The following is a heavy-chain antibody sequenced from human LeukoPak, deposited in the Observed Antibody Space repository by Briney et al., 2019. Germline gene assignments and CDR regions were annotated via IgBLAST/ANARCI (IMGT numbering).Heavy chain of an antibody. J-gene: IGHJ6*02. V-gene: IGHV3-7*01. CDR2: INQDGSER. CDR3: ARSNAMGV. CDR1: GFTFSSYA. Sequence: GGSLRLSCAASGFTFSSYAMHWVRQASGKGLEWVANINQDGSERYYVDSVKGRFTISRDNTKNSLSLQMNSLRAEDTAVYYCARSNAMGVWGQGTTVTVSS.